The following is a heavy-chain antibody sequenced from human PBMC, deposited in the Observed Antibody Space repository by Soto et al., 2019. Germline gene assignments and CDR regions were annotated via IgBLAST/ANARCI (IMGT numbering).Heavy chain of an antibody. Sequence: GGSLRLSCAASGFTFSSYAMSWVRQAPGKGLEWVSAISGSGGSTYYADSVKGRFTISRDNSKNTLYLQMNSLRAEDTAVYYCAKDFFSSSYRYYFDYWGQGTLVTVSS. J-gene: IGHJ4*02. V-gene: IGHV3-23*01. CDR3: AKDFFSSSYRYYFDY. D-gene: IGHD6-6*01. CDR1: GFTFSSYA. CDR2: ISGSGGST.